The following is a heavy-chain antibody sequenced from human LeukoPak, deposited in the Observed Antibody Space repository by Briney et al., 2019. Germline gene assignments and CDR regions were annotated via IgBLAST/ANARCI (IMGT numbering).Heavy chain of an antibody. V-gene: IGHV4-39*07. CDR3: ARGSNDYVWGSYRRNWFDP. CDR2: IYYSGST. CDR1: GGSISSSSYY. J-gene: IGHJ5*02. D-gene: IGHD3-16*02. Sequence: SETLSLTCTVSGGSISSSSYYWGWIRQPPGKGLEWIGSIYYSGSTYYNPSLKSRVTISVDTSKNQFSLKLSSVTAADTAVYYCARGSNDYVWGSYRRNWFDPWGQGTLVTVSS.